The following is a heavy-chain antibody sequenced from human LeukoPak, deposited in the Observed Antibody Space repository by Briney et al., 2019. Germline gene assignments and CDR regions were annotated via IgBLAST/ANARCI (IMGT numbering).Heavy chain of an antibody. CDR3: VRDFKYYGAGSYYAVPRTDR. Sequence: ASVKVSCKASGYTFTGYYMHWVRQAPGQGLEWMGWINPNRGGTNYAQKFQGRVTMTRATSLSTPYMELGGLRSADTALYILVRDFKYYGAGSYYAVPRTDRWGQGTLVSASS. CDR2: INPNRGGT. D-gene: IGHD3-10*01. CDR1: GYTFTGYY. V-gene: IGHV1-2*02. J-gene: IGHJ5*02.